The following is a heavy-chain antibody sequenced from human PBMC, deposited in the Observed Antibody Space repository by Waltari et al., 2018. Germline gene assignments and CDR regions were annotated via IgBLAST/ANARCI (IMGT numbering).Heavy chain of an antibody. V-gene: IGHV4-34*01. CDR2: INHSGST. CDR3: ARAIYLTIYAFDI. Sequence: QVQLQQWGAGLLKPSETLSLTCAVYGGSFSGYYWSWIRQPPGKGLEWIGEINHSGSTNYNPSLKSRVTISVDTSKNQFSLKLSSVTAADTAVYYCARAIYLTIYAFDIWGQGTMVTVSS. J-gene: IGHJ3*02. CDR1: GGSFSGYY. D-gene: IGHD3-10*01.